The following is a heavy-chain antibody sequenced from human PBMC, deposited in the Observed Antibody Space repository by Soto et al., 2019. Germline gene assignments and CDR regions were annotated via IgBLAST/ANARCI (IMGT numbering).Heavy chain of an antibody. CDR3: ARAPPGDTAMVYDH. D-gene: IGHD5-18*01. CDR2: IFYSGST. V-gene: IGHV4-31*03. J-gene: IGHJ4*02. CDR1: GGSISSGNYY. Sequence: SETLSLTCTVSGGSISSGNYYWTWIRQYPGKGLEWLGYIFYSGSTHYNPSLKSRGSISVDTSKNQFSLNLTSVTAADTAVYYCARAPPGDTAMVYDHWGQGTLVTVSS.